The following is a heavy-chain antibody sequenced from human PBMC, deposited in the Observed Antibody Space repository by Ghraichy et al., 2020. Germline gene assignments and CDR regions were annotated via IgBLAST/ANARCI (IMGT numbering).Heavy chain of an antibody. CDR3: ARDPSGYYSYYYYYYGMDV. D-gene: IGHD3-22*01. CDR1: GGTFSSYT. CDR2: IIPILGIA. Sequence: SVKVSCKASGGTFSSYTISWVRQAPGQGLEWMGRIIPILGIANYAQKFQGRVTITADKSTSTAYMELSSLRSEDTAVYYCARDPSGYYSYYYYYYGMDVWGQGTTVTVSS. V-gene: IGHV1-69*04. J-gene: IGHJ6*02.